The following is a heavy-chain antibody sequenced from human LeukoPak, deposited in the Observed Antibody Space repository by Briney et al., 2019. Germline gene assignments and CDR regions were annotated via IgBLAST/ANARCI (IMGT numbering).Heavy chain of an antibody. D-gene: IGHD2/OR15-2a*01. CDR3: ARDWAKLTYCYTNYCPDAFDL. Sequence: GGSLRLSCAASGFTFDYYAMHWVRQAPGKGLEWVSGVNWSSGSIGYADSVKGRFIISRDNVRTSVYLQMDSLKDEDTAMYYCARDWAKLTYCYTNYCPDAFDLWGQGTMVTVSS. CDR1: GFTFDYYA. J-gene: IGHJ3*01. CDR2: VNWSSGSI. V-gene: IGHV3-9*01.